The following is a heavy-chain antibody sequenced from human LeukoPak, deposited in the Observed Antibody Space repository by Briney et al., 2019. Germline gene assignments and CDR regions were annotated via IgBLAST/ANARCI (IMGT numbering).Heavy chain of an antibody. D-gene: IGHD3-10*01. CDR2: ISYDGSNK. CDR3: AREGWDGSGSLDY. V-gene: IGHV3-30-3*01. CDR1: GLTFSRYT. J-gene: IGHJ4*02. Sequence: GGPLRLSCAGSGLTFSRYTMHWVRQAQGKGLEWLAIISYDGSNKHYADSVKGRFTISRDNSKNTLSLQMNSLRAEDTAVYYCAREGWDGSGSLDYWGQGTLVTVSS.